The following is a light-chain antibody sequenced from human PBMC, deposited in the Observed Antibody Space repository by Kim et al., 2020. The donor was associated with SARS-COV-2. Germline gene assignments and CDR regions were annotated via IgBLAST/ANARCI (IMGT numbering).Light chain of an antibody. Sequence: GQRVTISCSGSGYNIGTNTVNWYQQLPGTAPKLLIYTNDQRPSGVPDRFSGSKSGTSASLAISGLQSDDETDYYCAAWDDSLNGWVFGGGTKVTVL. CDR2: TND. CDR1: GYNIGTNT. CDR3: AAWDDSLNGWV. J-gene: IGLJ3*02. V-gene: IGLV1-44*01.